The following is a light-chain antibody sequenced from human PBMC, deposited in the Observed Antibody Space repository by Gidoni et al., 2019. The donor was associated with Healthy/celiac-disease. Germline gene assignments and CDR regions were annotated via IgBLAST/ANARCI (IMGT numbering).Light chain of an antibody. J-gene: IGKJ5*01. V-gene: IGKV3-11*01. CDR1: QSVSSY. CDR3: QQRSNWSFT. Sequence: EIVLTQSPATLSLSPGERATLSCRASQSVSSYLAWYQQKPGQAPRLLIYDASNRATGIPARFSGRGSGTDVTLTISSLEPEDFAVYYCQQRSNWSFTFGQGTRLEIK. CDR2: DAS.